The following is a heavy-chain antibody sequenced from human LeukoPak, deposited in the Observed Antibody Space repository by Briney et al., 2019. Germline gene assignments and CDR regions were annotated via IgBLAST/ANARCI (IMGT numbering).Heavy chain of an antibody. CDR1: GYTFTNYD. V-gene: IGHV1-8*01. CDR3: ARGRDWLRWFDP. Sequence: ASVKVSCKASGYTFTNYDINWVRQATGQGLEWLGWMNPNSGNTGYAQKFQGRGTITRNTSIRTAYMELSSLTSEDTAVYYCARGRDWLRWFDPWGQGTLVSVSS. D-gene: IGHD3/OR15-3a*01. J-gene: IGHJ5*02. CDR2: MNPNSGNT.